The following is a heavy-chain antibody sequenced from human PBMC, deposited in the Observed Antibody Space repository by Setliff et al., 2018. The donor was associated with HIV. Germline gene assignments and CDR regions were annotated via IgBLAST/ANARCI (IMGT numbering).Heavy chain of an antibody. CDR3: ARWELYYYYMDV. J-gene: IGHJ6*03. D-gene: IGHD1-26*01. CDR2: MHTSGNT. Sequence: ASETLSLTCTSSGDSISGYYWSWIRQPAGKGLEWIGRMHTSGNTNYNPSLKSRVTMSVDTSKNQFSLKLSSVTAADTAVYYCARWELYYYYMDVWGKGTTVTVSS. V-gene: IGHV4-4*07. CDR1: GDSISGYY.